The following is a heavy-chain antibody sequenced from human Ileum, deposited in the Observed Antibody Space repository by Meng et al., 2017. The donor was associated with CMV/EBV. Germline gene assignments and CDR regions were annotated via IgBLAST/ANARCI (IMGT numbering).Heavy chain of an antibody. J-gene: IGHJ4*02. CDR2: INHSGST. CDR3: ARRAYYYDSSGYYGY. CDR1: GGSFSGYY. V-gene: IGHV4-34*01. Sequence: SETLSLTCAVYGGSFSGYYWSWIRQPPGKGLEWIGEINHSGSTNYNPSLKSRVTISVDTSKNQFSLKLSSVTAADTAVYYCARRAYYYDSSGYYGYWGQGTLVTVSS. D-gene: IGHD3-22*01.